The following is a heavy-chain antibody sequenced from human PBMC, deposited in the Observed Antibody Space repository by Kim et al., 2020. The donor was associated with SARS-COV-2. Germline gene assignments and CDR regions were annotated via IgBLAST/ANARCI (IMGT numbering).Heavy chain of an antibody. Sequence: GGSLRLSCAASGFTFSSYAMHWVRQAPSKGLEWVAVISYDGSNKYYADSVKGRFTISRDNSKNTLYLQMNSLRAEDTAVYYCASPRSLYYYDRTFDYWGQGTLVTVSS. CDR2: ISYDGSNK. CDR1: GFTFSSYA. D-gene: IGHD3-22*01. CDR3: ASPRSLYYYDRTFDY. V-gene: IGHV3-30*04. J-gene: IGHJ4*02.